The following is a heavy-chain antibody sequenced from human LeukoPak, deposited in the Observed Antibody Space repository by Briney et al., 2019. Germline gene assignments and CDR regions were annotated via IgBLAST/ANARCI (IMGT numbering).Heavy chain of an antibody. V-gene: IGHV1-2*02. CDR3: ARGPPYCSSTSCYRGGFDY. Sequence: ASVRVSCKASGYTFTGYYMHWVRQAPGQGLEWMGWINPNSGGTNYAQKFQGRVTMTRDTSISTAYMELSSLRSDDTAVYYCARGPPYCSSTSCYRGGFDYWGQGTLVTVSS. D-gene: IGHD2-2*02. CDR1: GYTFTGYY. J-gene: IGHJ4*02. CDR2: INPNSGGT.